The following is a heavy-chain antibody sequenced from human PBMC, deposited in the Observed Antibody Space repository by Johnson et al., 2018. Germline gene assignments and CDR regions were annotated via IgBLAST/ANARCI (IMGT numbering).Heavy chain of an antibody. CDR2: IWYDGSKK. J-gene: IGHJ6*02. V-gene: IGHV3-30*04. D-gene: IGHD4-17*01. CDR1: GFTFSSYA. CDR3: ARDRGYDYGDDWPDRSYGMDV. Sequence: QVQLVESGGGVVQPGRSLRLSCAASGFTFSSYAMHWVRQAPGKGLEWVAVIWYDGSKKYYADSVKGRFTISRDNAKNSLYLQMNSLRAEDTAVYYCARDRGYDYGDDWPDRSYGMDVWGQGTTVTVSS.